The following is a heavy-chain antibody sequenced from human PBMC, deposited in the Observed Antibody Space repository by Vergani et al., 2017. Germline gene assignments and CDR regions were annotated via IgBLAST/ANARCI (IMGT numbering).Heavy chain of an antibody. CDR3: VRDRRPEVVNIFDY. CDR1: GFTFRNHG. V-gene: IGHV3-33*01. Sequence: QVQLVESGGGVVQPGKSLRLSCAASGFTFRNHGMHWVRQAPGKEPEWLAVIWFDGDNKYYADSVKGRFTIARDNSKNTLFLQMNSLRAEDTAVYYCVRDRRPEVVNIFDYWGRGTLVTVSS. CDR2: IWFDGDNK. J-gene: IGHJ4*02. D-gene: IGHD4-23*01.